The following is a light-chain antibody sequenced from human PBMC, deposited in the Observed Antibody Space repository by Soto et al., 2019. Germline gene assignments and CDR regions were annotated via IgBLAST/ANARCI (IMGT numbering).Light chain of an antibody. J-gene: IGKJ1*01. CDR1: QSVSNNY. V-gene: IGKV3-11*01. Sequence: EIVMTQSPGTLSLSPGERATLSCRASQSVSNNYLAWYQQKPGQAPRLLIYGASNRATGIPARFSGSGFGTDYTLTISSLEPEDFAVYYCQQRSKWRTFGQGTKVDIK. CDR3: QQRSKWRT. CDR2: GAS.